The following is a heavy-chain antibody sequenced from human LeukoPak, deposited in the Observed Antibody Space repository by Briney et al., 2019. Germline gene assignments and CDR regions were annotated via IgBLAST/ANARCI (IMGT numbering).Heavy chain of an antibody. CDR3: ARTGQLVRRPPLKYYYYYYYYMDV. D-gene: IGHD6-13*01. CDR1: GGSFSGYY. CDR2: INHSGST. Sequence: PSETLSLTCAVYGGSFSGYYWSWIRQPPGKGLEWIGEINHSGSTNYNPSLKSRVTISVDTSKNQFSLKLGSVTAADTAVYYCARTGQLVRRPPLKYYYYYYYYMDVWGKGTTVTVSS. V-gene: IGHV4-34*01. J-gene: IGHJ6*03.